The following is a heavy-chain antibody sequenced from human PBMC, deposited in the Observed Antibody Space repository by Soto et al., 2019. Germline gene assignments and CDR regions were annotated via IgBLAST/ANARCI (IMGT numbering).Heavy chain of an antibody. CDR3: AKKRGERSAATDCDH. CDR1: GFTFSSYG. V-gene: IGHV3-30*18. D-gene: IGHD4-17*01. Sequence: GGSLRLSCAASGFTFSSYGMHWVRQAPGKGLEWVAVISYTGGKTVYADSVKGRFTISRDNSENMLYLQMNGLRNEDAAVYYCAKKRGERSAATDCDHWGQGTLVTVSS. J-gene: IGHJ4*02. CDR2: ISYTGGKT.